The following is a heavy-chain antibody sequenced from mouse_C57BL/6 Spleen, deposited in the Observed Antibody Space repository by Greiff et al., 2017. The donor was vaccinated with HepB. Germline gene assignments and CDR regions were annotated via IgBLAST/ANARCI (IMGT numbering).Heavy chain of an antibody. Sequence: VMLVESGPGLVQPSQSLSITCTVSGFSLTSYGVHWVRQSPGKGLEWLGVIWSGGSTDYNAAFISRLSISKDNSKSQVFFKMNSLQADDTAIYYCARNRDDYDEFAYWGQGTLVTVSA. V-gene: IGHV2-2*01. J-gene: IGHJ3*01. D-gene: IGHD2-4*01. CDR3: ARNRDDYDEFAY. CDR1: GFSLTSYG. CDR2: IWSGGST.